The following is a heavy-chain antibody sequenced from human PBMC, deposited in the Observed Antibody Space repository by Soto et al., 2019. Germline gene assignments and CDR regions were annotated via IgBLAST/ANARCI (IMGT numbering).Heavy chain of an antibody. Sequence: PSETLSLTCAVYGGSFSGYYWSWIRQPPGKGLEWIGEINHSGGTNYNPSLKSRVTISVDTSKTQFSLNLSSVTAADTAVYYCARDLQLPLDYWGQGTLVTVSS. J-gene: IGHJ4*02. CDR1: GGSFSGYY. CDR2: INHSGGT. CDR3: ARDLQLPLDY. V-gene: IGHV4-34*01. D-gene: IGHD2-2*01.